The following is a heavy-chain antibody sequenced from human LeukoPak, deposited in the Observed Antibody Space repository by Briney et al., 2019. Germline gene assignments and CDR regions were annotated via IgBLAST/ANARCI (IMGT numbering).Heavy chain of an antibody. J-gene: IGHJ4*02. Sequence: GGSLRLSCAASGFTFSSYEMNWVRQAPGKGLEWLSYINNSGGTIYYADSVKGRFTISRDTAKNSLYLQMHSLRAEDTAVYYCAHGTMYQLDFWGQGTLVTVSS. CDR3: AHGTMYQLDF. D-gene: IGHD2-2*01. V-gene: IGHV3-48*03. CDR2: INNSGGTI. CDR1: GFTFSSYE.